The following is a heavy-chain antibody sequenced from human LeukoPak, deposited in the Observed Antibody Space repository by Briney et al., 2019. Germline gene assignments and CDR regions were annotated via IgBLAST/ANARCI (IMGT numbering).Heavy chain of an antibody. J-gene: IGHJ4*02. CDR1: GFTFSKAW. Sequence: GGSLRLSCAVSGFTFSKAWMSWVRQAPGKGLEWVGRIRSKPDGGTTDFAAPVKGRFTISRDDSKNTLYLQMNSLTSEDTAMYYCTQGSGQYFNYWGQGTLVTVSS. D-gene: IGHD2-15*01. CDR3: TQGSGQYFNY. CDR2: IRSKPDGGTT. V-gene: IGHV3-15*01.